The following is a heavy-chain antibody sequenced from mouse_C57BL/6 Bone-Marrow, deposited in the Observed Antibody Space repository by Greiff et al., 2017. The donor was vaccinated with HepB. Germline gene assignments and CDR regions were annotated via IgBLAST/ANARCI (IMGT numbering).Heavy chain of an antibody. CDR2: ISDGGSYT. CDR1: GFTFSSYA. V-gene: IGHV5-4*01. CDR3: ARDRLRRGYAMDY. D-gene: IGHD2-4*01. J-gene: IGHJ4*01. Sequence: DVKLQESGGGLVKPGGSLKLSCAASGFTFSSYAMSWVRQTPEKRLEWVATISDGGSYTYYPDNVKGRFTISRDNAKKNLYLQMSHLKSEDTAMYYCARDRLRRGYAMDYWGQGTSVTVSS.